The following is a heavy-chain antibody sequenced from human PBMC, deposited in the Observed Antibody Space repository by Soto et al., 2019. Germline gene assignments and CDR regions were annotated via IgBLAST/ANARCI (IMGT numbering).Heavy chain of an antibody. V-gene: IGHV3-23*01. Sequence: QPGGSLRLSCAASGFTFSSYAMSWVRQAPGKGLEWVSAISGSGGSTYYADSVKGRFTISRDNSKNTLYLQMNSLRAEDTAVYYCATMPVVVPAAPYYYYYGMDVWGQGTTVTVSS. CDR1: GFTFSSYA. J-gene: IGHJ6*02. CDR2: ISGSGGST. CDR3: ATMPVVVPAAPYYYYYGMDV. D-gene: IGHD2-2*01.